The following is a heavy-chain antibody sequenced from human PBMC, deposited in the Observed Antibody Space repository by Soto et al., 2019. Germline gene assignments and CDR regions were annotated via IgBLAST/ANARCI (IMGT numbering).Heavy chain of an antibody. V-gene: IGHV3-21*01. CDR1: GFTFSTYT. CDR3: ASEDGVVGSSSAFDH. Sequence: EVQVVESGGGLVKPGGSLRLSCVFSGFTFSTYTMNWVRQAPGKGLEWVSSINGRSNYVYYADSVKGRFTISRDNAKNSLYLQMNRLRAEYTAIYYCASEDGVVGSSSAFDHWGLGTLVTVSS. CDR2: INGRSNYV. D-gene: IGHD1-26*01. J-gene: IGHJ4*02.